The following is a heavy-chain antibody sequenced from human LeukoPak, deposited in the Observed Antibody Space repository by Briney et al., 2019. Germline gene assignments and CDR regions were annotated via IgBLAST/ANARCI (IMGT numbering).Heavy chain of an antibody. CDR3: VSTATFDH. CDR2: IKQDGSEK. V-gene: IGHV3-7*05. Sequence: GGSLRLSCAASGFTFSLYWMSWVRQAPGKGLEWVANIKQDGSEKYYVDPVKGRFTISRGNARNSLYLQMNSLRAEDTAVYYCVSTATFDHWGQGTLVTVSS. D-gene: IGHD5/OR15-5a*01. CDR1: GFTFSLYW. J-gene: IGHJ4*02.